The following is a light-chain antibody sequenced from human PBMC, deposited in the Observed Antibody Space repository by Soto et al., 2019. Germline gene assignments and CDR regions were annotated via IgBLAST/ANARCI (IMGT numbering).Light chain of an antibody. CDR3: QQRSNSIT. J-gene: IGKJ5*01. Sequence: ENALTHPPASLSFSPGPTPTHSRRASQSVSSYLAWYQQKPGQAPRLLIYDASNRATGIPARFSGSGSGTDFTFTISSLEPEDFAVYYRQQRSNSITCGQGTRLEIK. CDR2: DAS. V-gene: IGKV3-11*01. CDR1: QSVSSY.